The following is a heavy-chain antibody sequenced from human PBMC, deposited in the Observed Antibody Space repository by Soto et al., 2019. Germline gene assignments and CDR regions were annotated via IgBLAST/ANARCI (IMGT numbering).Heavy chain of an antibody. Sequence: QVQLAQSGAEERKPGASVKVSCEATGYTFTAYAMHWVRQAPGQRLEWMGWINPANGNTKYSQKFQGRLTITSDTSTNTVYMERNSLTSEDTAMYYCTRSAISPYGGLIGPFDYWGQGNLVTVSS. CDR1: GYTFTAYA. J-gene: IGHJ4*02. V-gene: IGHV1-3*05. D-gene: IGHD3-16*02. CDR2: INPANGNT. CDR3: TRSAISPYGGLIGPFDY.